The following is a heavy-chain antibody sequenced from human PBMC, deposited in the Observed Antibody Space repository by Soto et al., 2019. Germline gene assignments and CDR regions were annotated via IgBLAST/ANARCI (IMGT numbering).Heavy chain of an antibody. J-gene: IGHJ5*02. V-gene: IGHV3-30*18. CDR3: AKGDWFDP. CDR2: ISYDGSNK. Sequence: QVQLVESGGGVVQPGRSLRLSCAASGFTFSNYGIHWVRQAPGKGLEWVAVISYDGSNKYYADSVKGRFTISRDNSKNTLYVEMNSLRAEDTAVYYCAKGDWFDPWGQGTLVTVSS. CDR1: GFTFSNYG.